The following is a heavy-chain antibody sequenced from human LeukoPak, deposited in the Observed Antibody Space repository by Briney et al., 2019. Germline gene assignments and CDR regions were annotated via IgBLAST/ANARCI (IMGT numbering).Heavy chain of an antibody. V-gene: IGHV1-18*01. CDR1: GYTFTTYG. CDR3: ARDLIAVRPGWFDP. CDR2: ISAYNGNT. D-gene: IGHD6-6*01. Sequence: ASVKVSCKASGYTFTTYGISWVRLAPGQGLEWMGWISAYNGNTNYAQQFQGRVTMTTDTSMSKAYMELRSLRSDDTAVYYCARDLIAVRPGWFDPWGQGSLVTVSS. J-gene: IGHJ5*02.